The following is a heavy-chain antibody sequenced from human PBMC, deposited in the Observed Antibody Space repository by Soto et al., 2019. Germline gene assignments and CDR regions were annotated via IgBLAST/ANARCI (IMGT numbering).Heavy chain of an antibody. V-gene: IGHV1-8*01. CDR3: ARSSESSPMDV. J-gene: IGHJ6*03. CDR2: KNPNSGNT. D-gene: IGHD6-19*01. Sequence: TRQGIEWMGCKNPNSGNTDYAQKFQGRVTMTRNTSISTAYKELSSLRSEYTAGYYCARSSESSPMDVWGKWTTFTVSS.